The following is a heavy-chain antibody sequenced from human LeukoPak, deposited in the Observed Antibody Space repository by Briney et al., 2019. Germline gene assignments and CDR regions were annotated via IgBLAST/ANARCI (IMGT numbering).Heavy chain of an antibody. Sequence: PGGSLRLSCVASGFTLGPSWVTCVRQAPGKGLEWVTNINRDGSQIDYLDSVKGRFTISRDSANNALYLQMNSLRAEDTAIYYCARGGLSAGFGYWGQGTLVTVSS. V-gene: IGHV3-7*01. D-gene: IGHD3-10*01. CDR2: INRDGSQI. J-gene: IGHJ4*02. CDR1: GFTLGPSW. CDR3: ARGGLSAGFGY.